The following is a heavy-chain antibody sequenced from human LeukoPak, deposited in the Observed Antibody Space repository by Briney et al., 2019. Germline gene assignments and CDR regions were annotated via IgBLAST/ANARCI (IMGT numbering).Heavy chain of an antibody. D-gene: IGHD6-19*01. CDR1: GGTFSSYA. J-gene: IGHJ4*02. CDR3: ARDSSSSGWYGRKYYFDY. V-gene: IGHV1-69*13. Sequence: SVKVSCKASGGTFSSYAISWVRQAPGQGLEWMGGIIPIFGTANYAQKFQGRVTITADESTSTAYMELSSLRSEDTAVYYCARDSSSSGWYGRKYYFDYWGQGTLVTVSS. CDR2: IIPIFGTA.